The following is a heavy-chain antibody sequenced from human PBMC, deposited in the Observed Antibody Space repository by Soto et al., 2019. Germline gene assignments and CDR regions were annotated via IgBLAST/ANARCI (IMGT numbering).Heavy chain of an antibody. Sequence: GGSLRLSCAASGFTFSRYAMNWVRQAPGKGLEWVSVISASGGSTYYADSVKGRFSISRDNSKNSLYLQMNSLRAEDMAVYYCARAPEWSRDSNGYSDYWGQGTLVTVSS. CDR2: ISASGGST. D-gene: IGHD3-22*01. V-gene: IGHV3-23*01. CDR1: GFTFSRYA. CDR3: ARAPEWSRDSNGYSDY. J-gene: IGHJ4*02.